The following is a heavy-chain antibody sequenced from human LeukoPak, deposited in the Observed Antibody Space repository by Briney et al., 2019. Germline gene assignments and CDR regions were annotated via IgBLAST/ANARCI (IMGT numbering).Heavy chain of an antibody. CDR2: INTDGSVT. J-gene: IGHJ4*02. Sequence: PGGSLRLSCAATGFTFSNYAIHWGRQAPGKGLVWVSRINTDGSVTSYADSVKGRFTISRDNAKNTLYLQMNSLRAEDTAVYYCERVEISSSWYSDYWGQGTQVTVSS. V-gene: IGHV3-74*01. CDR3: ERVEISSSWYSDY. CDR1: GFTFSNYA. D-gene: IGHD6-13*01.